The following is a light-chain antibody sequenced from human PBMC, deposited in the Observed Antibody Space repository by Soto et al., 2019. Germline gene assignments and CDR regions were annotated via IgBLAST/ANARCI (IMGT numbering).Light chain of an antibody. V-gene: IGKV1-5*03. Sequence: DIQMTQSPSTLSASVGDRVTITCRASQSISSWLAWYQQKPGKAPKLLIYKASSLESGVPSRFSGSGSGTEFTLTISSLQPDVFATYYCQKYNNYPYTFGQGTKLEIK. CDR3: QKYNNYPYT. CDR1: QSISSW. J-gene: IGKJ2*01. CDR2: KAS.